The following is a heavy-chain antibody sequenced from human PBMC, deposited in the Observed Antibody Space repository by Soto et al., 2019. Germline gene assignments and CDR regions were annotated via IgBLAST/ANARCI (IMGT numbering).Heavy chain of an antibody. CDR1: GFTVSSNY. D-gene: IGHD3-10*01. CDR3: ARDHDGFTGYYYMDV. V-gene: IGHV3-66*01. Sequence: GGSLRLSCAASGFTVSSNYMSWVRQAPGKGLEWVSVIYSGGSTYYADSVKGRFTIYRDNSKNTLYLQMNSLRAEDTAVYYCARDHDGFTGYYYMDVWGKGTTVTVSS. CDR2: IYSGGST. J-gene: IGHJ6*03.